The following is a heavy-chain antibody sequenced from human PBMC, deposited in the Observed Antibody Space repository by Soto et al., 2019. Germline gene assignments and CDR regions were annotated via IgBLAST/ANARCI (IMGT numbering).Heavy chain of an antibody. D-gene: IGHD6-25*01. CDR3: ARDSRGIEAS. Sequence: EVQLVESGGGLVQPGGSLRLSCAASGFTVSSNYMSWVRQAPGKGLEWVSVIYSGGSTYYADSVKGRFTISRDNSKNTMYLQRNSLRAGDTAVYYCARDSRGIEASWGQGTLVTVSS. J-gene: IGHJ4*02. CDR1: GFTVSSNY. V-gene: IGHV3-66*01. CDR2: IYSGGST.